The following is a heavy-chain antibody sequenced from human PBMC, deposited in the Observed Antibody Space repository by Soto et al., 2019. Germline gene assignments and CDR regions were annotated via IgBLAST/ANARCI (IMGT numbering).Heavy chain of an antibody. CDR3: VRKNVNNGFYDY. J-gene: IGHJ4*02. CDR2: LYGSGDIT. D-gene: IGHD2-8*01. CDR1: GFTFSSYA. Sequence: GGSLRLSCAASGFTFSSYAMTWVRQAPGKGLEWVSGLYGSGDITFYADSVRGRFTVSRDNSKNTLSLQMNSLRAEDTAVYYCVRKNVNNGFYDYWGQGTLVTVSS. V-gene: IGHV3-23*01.